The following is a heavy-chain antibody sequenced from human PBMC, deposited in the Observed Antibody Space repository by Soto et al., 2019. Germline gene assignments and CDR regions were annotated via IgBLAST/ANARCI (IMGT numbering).Heavy chain of an antibody. V-gene: IGHV1-2*02. CDR3: GRGRSGQIVVFY. CDR1: GYTFTGHY. J-gene: IGHJ4*02. D-gene: IGHD5-12*01. CDR2: IGPESGAT. Sequence: ASVKVSCKASGYTFTGHYIHWARQAPEQGPEWMGEIGPESGATRYAQKFQGRVTMTRDMSITTVYMELNNLSPDDTAVYYCGRGRSGQIVVFYWGQGTPVTVSS.